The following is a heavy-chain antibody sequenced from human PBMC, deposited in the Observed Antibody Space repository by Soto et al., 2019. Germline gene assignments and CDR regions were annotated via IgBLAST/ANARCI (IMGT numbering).Heavy chain of an antibody. CDR2: IDPSDSYT. CDR1: GYSFTSYW. V-gene: IGHV5-10-1*01. Sequence: GESLKISCKGSGYSFTSYWISWVRQMPGKGLEWMGRIDPSDSYTNYSPSFQGHVTISADKSISTAYLQWSSLKASDTAMYYCASRLCYYYGMDVWGQGTTVTVSS. CDR3: ASRLCYYYGMDV. D-gene: IGHD2-21*01. J-gene: IGHJ6*02.